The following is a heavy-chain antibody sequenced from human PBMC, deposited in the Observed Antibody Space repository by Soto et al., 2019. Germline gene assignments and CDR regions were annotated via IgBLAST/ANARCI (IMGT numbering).Heavy chain of an antibody. J-gene: IGHJ6*02. CDR3: ARHDYGEASPYYYGMDV. CDR2: IYPGDSDT. D-gene: IGHD4-17*01. Sequence: GESLKISCKGSGYSFTSYWIGWVRQMPGKGLEWMGIIYPGDSDTRYSPSFQGQVTISADKSISTAYLQWSSLKASDTAMYYCARHDYGEASPYYYGMDVWGQGTTVTVSS. CDR1: GYSFTSYW. V-gene: IGHV5-51*01.